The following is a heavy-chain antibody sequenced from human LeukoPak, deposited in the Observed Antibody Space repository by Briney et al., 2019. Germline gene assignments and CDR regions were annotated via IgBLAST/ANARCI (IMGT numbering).Heavy chain of an antibody. V-gene: IGHV1-2*02. CDR1: GYTFTGYY. Sequence: ASVKVSCKASGYTFTGYYMHWVRQAPGQGLEWMGWINPNSGGTNYAQEFQGRVTMTRDTSISTAYMELSRLRSDDTAVYYCARGLGHIVVVTAIRLFDYWGQGTLVTVSS. CDR3: ARGLGHIVVVTAIRLFDY. J-gene: IGHJ4*02. D-gene: IGHD2-21*02. CDR2: INPNSGGT.